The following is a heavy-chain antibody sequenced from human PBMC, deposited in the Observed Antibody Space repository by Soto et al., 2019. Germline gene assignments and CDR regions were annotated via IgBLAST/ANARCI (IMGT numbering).Heavy chain of an antibody. Sequence: EVQLVESGGGLIQPGGSLRLSCAVSGFTVRANYMSWVRQAPGKGLEGVSVIYSGDTTYYADSVKGRFIIYRDISKNTMYLQMNILRAEYTAVYYCHGYGYWGQGTLVTVSS. CDR2: IYSGDTT. V-gene: IGHV3-53*01. J-gene: IGHJ4*02. CDR3: HGYGY. D-gene: IGHD5-12*01. CDR1: GFTVRANY.